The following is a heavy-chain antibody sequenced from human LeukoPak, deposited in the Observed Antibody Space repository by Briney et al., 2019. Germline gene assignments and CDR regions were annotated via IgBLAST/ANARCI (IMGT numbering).Heavy chain of an antibody. CDR3: AALKDVDTAMVSYYYYGMDV. J-gene: IGHJ6*02. V-gene: IGHV1-69*13. D-gene: IGHD5-18*01. Sequence: SVKVSCKASGGTFSSYAISWVRQAPGQGLEWMGGIIPIFGTANYAQKFQGRVTITADESTSTAYMELSSLRSEDTAVYYCAALKDVDTAMVSYYYYGMDVWGQGTTVTVSS. CDR2: IIPIFGTA. CDR1: GGTFSSYA.